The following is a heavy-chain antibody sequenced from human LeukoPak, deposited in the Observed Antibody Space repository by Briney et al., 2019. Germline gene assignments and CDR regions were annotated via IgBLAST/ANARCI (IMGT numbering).Heavy chain of an antibody. CDR1: GFTFNNFE. Sequence: PGGSLRLSCLASGFTFNNFEITWVRQAPGKGLEWVSYISSSGGATYYAESMKGRFTSSRDNAKNSVFLQMNGLRPSDTSVYYCARINGQRAPIDYWGQGTLVTVSS. J-gene: IGHJ4*02. CDR3: ARINGQRAPIDY. V-gene: IGHV3-48*03. CDR2: ISSSGGAT. D-gene: IGHD2-2*01.